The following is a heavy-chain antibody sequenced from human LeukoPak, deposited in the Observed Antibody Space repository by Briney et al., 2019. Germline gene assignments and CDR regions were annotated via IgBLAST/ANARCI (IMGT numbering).Heavy chain of an antibody. V-gene: IGHV4-59*01. Sequence: SETLSLTCAVSGGAISSYYWGWIRQPPGKGLEWIGYINYSGSSNHNPSLKSRVTISVDTSKNQFSPKLSSVTAADTAVYYCARHDGNYYIDYWGQGTLVTVSS. CDR2: INYSGSS. J-gene: IGHJ4*02. D-gene: IGHD1-7*01. CDR3: ARHDGNYYIDY. CDR1: GGAISSYY.